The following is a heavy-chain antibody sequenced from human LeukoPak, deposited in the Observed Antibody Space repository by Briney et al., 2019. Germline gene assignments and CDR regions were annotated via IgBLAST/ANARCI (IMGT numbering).Heavy chain of an antibody. CDR3: VKDSPPQYSGSPPAY. Sequence: PGGSLRLSCAASGFTFSSYWMSWVRQAPGKGLEWVANINKDGGEKYYVDSVKGRFTISRDNAKNSLYLQMNSLRADDTAVYYCVKDSPPQYSGSPPAYWGQGTLVTVSS. J-gene: IGHJ4*02. CDR1: GFTFSSYW. CDR2: INKDGGEK. D-gene: IGHD1-26*01. V-gene: IGHV3-7*03.